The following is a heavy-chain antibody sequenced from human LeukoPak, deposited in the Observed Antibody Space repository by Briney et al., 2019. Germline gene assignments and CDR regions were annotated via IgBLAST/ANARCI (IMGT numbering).Heavy chain of an antibody. CDR3: ATTYSRSGDDWFDP. CDR1: GGSISRNY. D-gene: IGHD2-21*01. Sequence: SETLSLTCTVSGGSISRNYWSWIRKSPGRGLVWIGYIYYSGSTHYNPSLKSRVTMSIDTSKNKFSLKLSSATAADTAIYYCATTYSRSGDDWFDPWGQGILVTVSS. V-gene: IGHV4-59*01. J-gene: IGHJ5*02. CDR2: IYYSGST.